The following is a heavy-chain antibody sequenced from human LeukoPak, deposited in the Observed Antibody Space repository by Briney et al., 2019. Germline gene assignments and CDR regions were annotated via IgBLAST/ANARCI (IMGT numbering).Heavy chain of an antibody. V-gene: IGHV4-59*01. J-gene: IGHJ4*02. Sequence: SETLSLTCTVSGGSISSYYWSWIRQPPGKGLEWIGYIYYSGSTNYNPSLKSRVTISVDTSKNQFSLKLSSVTAADTAVYYCARAPKLEMGGFDYWGQGTLVTVSS. CDR3: ARAPKLEMGGFDY. D-gene: IGHD5-24*01. CDR1: GGSISSYY. CDR2: IYYSGST.